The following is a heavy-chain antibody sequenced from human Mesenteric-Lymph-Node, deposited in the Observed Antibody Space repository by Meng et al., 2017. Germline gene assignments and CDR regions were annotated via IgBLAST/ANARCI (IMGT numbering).Heavy chain of an antibody. V-gene: IGHV3-23*01. CDR2: ISGSGGST. Sequence: GESLKISCAASGFTFSSYAMSWVRQAPGKGLEWVSAISGSGGSTYYADSVKGRFTISRDNSKNSLYLQMNSLRAEDTALYYCAKGHTPHILTGYLSYWGQGTLVTVSS. J-gene: IGHJ4*02. D-gene: IGHD3-9*01. CDR1: GFTFSSYA. CDR3: AKGHTPHILTGYLSY.